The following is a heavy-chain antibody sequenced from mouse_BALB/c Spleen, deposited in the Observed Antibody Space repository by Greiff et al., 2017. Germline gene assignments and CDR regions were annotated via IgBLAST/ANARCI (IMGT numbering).Heavy chain of an antibody. J-gene: IGHJ4*01. V-gene: IGHV5-4*02. CDR3: ARDRGSCSYAMDY. D-gene: IGHD3-3*01. CDR2: ISDGGSYT. Sequence: EVQGVESGGGLVKPGGSLKLSCAASGFTFSDYYMYWVRQTPEKRLEWVATISDGGSYTYYPDSVKGRFTISRDNAKNTLYLQMSSLKSEDTAMYYCARDRGSCSYAMDYWGQGTAVTVSS. CDR1: GFTFSDYY.